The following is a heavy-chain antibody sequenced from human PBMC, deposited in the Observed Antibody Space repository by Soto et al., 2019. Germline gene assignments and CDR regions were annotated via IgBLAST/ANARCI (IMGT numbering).Heavy chain of an antibody. V-gene: IGHV3-9*01. CDR2: ISWNSGSI. J-gene: IGHJ6*02. CDR1: GFTFDDYA. D-gene: IGHD3-22*01. Sequence: EVQLVESGGGLVQPGRSLRLSCAASGFTFDDYAMHWVRQAPGKGLEWVSGISWNSGSIGYADSVKGRFTISRDNAKNSLYLQMNSLRAEDTALYYCAKDAYYDSSVPHYYYYYYGMDVWGQGTTVTVSS. CDR3: AKDAYYDSSVPHYYYYYYGMDV.